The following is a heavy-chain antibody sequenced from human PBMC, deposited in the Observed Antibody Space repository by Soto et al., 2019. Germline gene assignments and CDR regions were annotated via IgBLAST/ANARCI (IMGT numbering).Heavy chain of an antibody. CDR2: ISGSGGST. CDR3: AKTQKYGSGSYYPDYYYGMDV. Sequence: EVQLLESGGGLVQPGGSLRLSCAASGFTFSSYAMSWVRQAPGKGLEWVSAISGSGGSTYYADSVKGRFTISRDNSKNTLYLQMNSLRAKDTAVYYCAKTQKYGSGSYYPDYYYGMDVWGQGTTVTVSS. J-gene: IGHJ6*02. V-gene: IGHV3-23*01. D-gene: IGHD3-10*01. CDR1: GFTFSSYA.